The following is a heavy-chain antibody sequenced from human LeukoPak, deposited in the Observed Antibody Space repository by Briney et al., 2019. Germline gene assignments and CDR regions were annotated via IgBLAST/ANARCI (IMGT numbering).Heavy chain of an antibody. J-gene: IGHJ4*02. CDR1: GFTFNIYW. CDR2: IKGDGSAK. Sequence: GGSLRLSCAASGFTFNIYWMMWVRQAPGKGLEWVAYIKGDGSAKHYVDSVRGRFTISRDNAENSPYLQMNSLRTEDTAVYYCARDAGFGGNSDFWGQGTLVTVSS. CDR3: ARDAGFGGNSDF. D-gene: IGHD3-10*01. V-gene: IGHV3-7*01.